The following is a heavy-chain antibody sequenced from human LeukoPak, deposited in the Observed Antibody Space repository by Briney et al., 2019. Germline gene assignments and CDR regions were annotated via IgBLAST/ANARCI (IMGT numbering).Heavy chain of an antibody. J-gene: IGHJ4*02. CDR1: GFTFSYYW. CDR3: LVRGVSKPY. V-gene: IGHV3-7*01. D-gene: IGHD3-10*01. CDR2: IKQDGSVK. Sequence: GGSLRLSCAASGFTFSYYWMSWVRQAPGKGLEWVANIKQDGSVKYYVDSVKGRFTISRDNSKNSLFLQMNSLGAEDTAVYYCLVRGVSKPYWGQGILVTVSS.